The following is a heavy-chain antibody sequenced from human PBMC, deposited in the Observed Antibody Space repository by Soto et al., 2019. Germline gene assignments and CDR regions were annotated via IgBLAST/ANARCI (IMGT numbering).Heavy chain of an antibody. CDR2: IHDSGST. D-gene: IGHD3-3*01. V-gene: IGHV4-59*08. Sequence: SETLSLTCTVSGDSISSHFWNWIRQPPGKGPEWIGYIHDSGSTNYNPSLKGRVTISVDTSKNQLSLKLNSVTAADTAVYCCARRNNYNYPYYMDVWGKGTTVTVSS. CDR3: ARRNNYNYPYYMDV. J-gene: IGHJ6*03. CDR1: GDSISSHF.